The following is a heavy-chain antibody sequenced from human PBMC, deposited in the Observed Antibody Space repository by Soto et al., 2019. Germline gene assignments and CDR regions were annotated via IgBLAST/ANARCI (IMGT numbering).Heavy chain of an antibody. CDR2: IKQDGSEK. D-gene: IGHD2-2*01. V-gene: IGHV3-7*01. Sequence: GGSLTLSCAASGFTFSSYWMSWVRQAPGKGLEWVANIKQDGSEKYYVDSVKGRFTISRDNAKNSLYLQMNSLRAEDTAVYYCASASVVPAAISSAFDIWGQGTMVTVSS. CDR3: ASASVVPAAISSAFDI. J-gene: IGHJ3*02. CDR1: GFTFSSYW.